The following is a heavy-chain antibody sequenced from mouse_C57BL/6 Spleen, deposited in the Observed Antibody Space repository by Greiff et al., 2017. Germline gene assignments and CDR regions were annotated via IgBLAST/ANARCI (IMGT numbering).Heavy chain of an antibody. D-gene: IGHD1-1*01. Sequence: QLKESGPELVKPGASVKISCKASGYSFTDYNMNWVKQSNGKSLEWIGVINPNYGTTSYNQKFKGKATLTVDQSSSTAYMQLNSLTSEDSAVYYCARSGTTVVATGSFDVWGTGTTVTVSS. CDR1: GYSFTDYN. V-gene: IGHV1-39*01. CDR2: INPNYGTT. CDR3: ARSGTTVVATGSFDV. J-gene: IGHJ1*03.